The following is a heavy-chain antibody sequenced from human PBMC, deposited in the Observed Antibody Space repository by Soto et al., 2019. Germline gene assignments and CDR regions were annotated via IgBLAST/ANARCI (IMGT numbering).Heavy chain of an antibody. CDR3: AKDSNNDYGDSYYYYGMDV. D-gene: IGHD4-17*01. CDR2: ISGSGGST. J-gene: IGHJ6*02. V-gene: IGHV3-23*01. Sequence: PGGSLRLSCAASGFTFSSYPMSWVRQAPGKGLEWVSAISGSGGSTYYADSVKGRFNISRDNSKNALYLQMSSLRAEDTAAYYCAKDSNNDYGDSYYYYGMDVWGQGTTVTVSS. CDR1: GFTFSSYP.